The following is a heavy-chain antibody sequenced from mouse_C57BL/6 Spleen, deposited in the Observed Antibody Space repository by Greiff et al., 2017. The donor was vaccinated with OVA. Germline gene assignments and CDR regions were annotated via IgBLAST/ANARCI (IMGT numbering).Heavy chain of an antibody. Sequence: EVQLQQSGPELVQPGASVKISCKASGYTFTDYYMNWVKQSHGKSLEWIGDINPNNGGTSYNQKFKGKATLTVDKSSSTAYMELRSLTSEDSAVYYCARRGDYALYAMDYWGQGTSVTVSS. D-gene: IGHD1-1*02. V-gene: IGHV1-26*01. CDR1: GYTFTDYY. CDR3: ARRGDYALYAMDY. J-gene: IGHJ4*01. CDR2: INPNNGGT.